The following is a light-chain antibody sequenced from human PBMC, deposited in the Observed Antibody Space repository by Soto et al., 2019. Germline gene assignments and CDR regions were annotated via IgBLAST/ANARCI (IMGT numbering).Light chain of an antibody. CDR2: GAS. CDR3: QQRSNWPPWT. CDR1: QSVSSN. Sequence: EIVMTQSPATLSVSPGERATLSCRASQSVSSNLAWYQQKPGQPPRLLIYGASTRATGIPARFSGTGSGTEFTLTISSLEPEDFAVYYCQQRSNWPPWTFGQGTKVDIK. J-gene: IGKJ1*01. V-gene: IGKV3-15*01.